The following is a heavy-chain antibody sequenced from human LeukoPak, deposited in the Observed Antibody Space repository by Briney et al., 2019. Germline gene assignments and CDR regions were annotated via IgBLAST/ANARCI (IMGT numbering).Heavy chain of an antibody. Sequence: ASVKVSCKASGYTFNSSYMHWVRQAPGQGLEWMGWMNPNSGNTGYAQKFQGRVTMTRNTSISTAYMELSSLRSEDTAVYYCARRQQGSESNSSGYQPWGQGTLVTVSS. D-gene: IGHD3-22*01. CDR2: MNPNSGNT. V-gene: IGHV1-8*01. CDR1: GYTFNSSY. J-gene: IGHJ4*02. CDR3: ARRQQGSESNSSGYQP.